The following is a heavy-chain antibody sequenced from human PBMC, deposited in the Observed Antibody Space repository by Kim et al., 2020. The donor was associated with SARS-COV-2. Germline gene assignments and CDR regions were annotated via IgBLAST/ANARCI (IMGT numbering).Heavy chain of an antibody. J-gene: IGHJ4*02. V-gene: IGHV1-18*01. CDR3: ARVDYSNSPTY. D-gene: IGHD4-4*01. Sequence: TNYAQKLQGRVTMTTDTSTSTAYMELRSLRSDDTAVYYCARVDYSNSPTYWGQGTLVTVSS. CDR2: T.